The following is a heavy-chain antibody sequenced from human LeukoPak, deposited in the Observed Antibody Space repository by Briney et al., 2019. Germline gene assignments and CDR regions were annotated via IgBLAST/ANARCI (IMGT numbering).Heavy chain of an antibody. CDR1: GFTFSSYA. D-gene: IGHD1-1*01. CDR2: ISGSGGST. CDR3: TTSLLDH. J-gene: IGHJ5*02. V-gene: IGHV3-23*01. Sequence: GGSLRLSCAASGFTFSSYAMSWVRQAPGKGLEWVSAISGSGGSTYYADSVKGRFTISRDNSKNTLFLQMSNLRHEDTALYYCTTSLLDHWGQGALVPVSS.